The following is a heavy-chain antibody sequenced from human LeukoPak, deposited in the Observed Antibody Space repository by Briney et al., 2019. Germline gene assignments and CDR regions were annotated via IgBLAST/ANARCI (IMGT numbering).Heavy chain of an antibody. Sequence: SETLSLTCTVSGGSISSYYWSWIRQPPGKGLEWIGYIYYSGSTNYNPSLKSRVTTSVDTSKNQFSLKLSSVAAADTAVYYCARARFHPQGAFDIWGQGTMVTVSS. CDR3: ARARFHPQGAFDI. V-gene: IGHV4-59*01. D-gene: IGHD3-16*01. CDR2: IYYSGST. CDR1: GGSISSYY. J-gene: IGHJ3*02.